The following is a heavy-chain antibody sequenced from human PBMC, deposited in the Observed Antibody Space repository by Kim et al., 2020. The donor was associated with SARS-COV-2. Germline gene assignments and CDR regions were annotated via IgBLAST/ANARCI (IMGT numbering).Heavy chain of an antibody. CDR3: ARPYDYAEDGWGFGAFDI. D-gene: IGHD3-16*01. V-gene: IGHV1-18*04. CDR1: GYTFTSYG. CDR2: ISAYNGNT. Sequence: ASVKVSCKASGYTFTSYGISWVRQAPGQGLEWMGWISAYNGNTNYAQKLQGRVTMTTDTSTSTAYMELRSLRSDDTAVYYCARPYDYAEDGWGFGAFDIWGQGTMVTVSS. J-gene: IGHJ3*02.